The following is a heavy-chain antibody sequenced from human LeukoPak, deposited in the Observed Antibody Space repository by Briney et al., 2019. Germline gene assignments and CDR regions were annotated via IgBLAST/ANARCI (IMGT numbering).Heavy chain of an antibody. J-gene: IGHJ3*01. V-gene: IGHV3-74*01. CDR3: AKPGDYP. CDR1: GFTFSSYW. CDR2: ISTDGSKT. Sequence: GGSLRLSCTVSGFTFSSYWMHWVRQAPGKGPVWLSRISTDGSKTSYADSVKGRFIISRDNAKNMLYLQMNSLRAEDTAVYYCAKPGDYPWGQGTMVTVSS. D-gene: IGHD1-14*01.